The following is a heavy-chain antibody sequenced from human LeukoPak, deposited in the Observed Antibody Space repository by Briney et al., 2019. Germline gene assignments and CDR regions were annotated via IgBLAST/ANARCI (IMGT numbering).Heavy chain of an antibody. CDR2: IYTSGST. CDR1: GGSISSYY. V-gene: IGHV4-4*07. Sequence: NPSETLSLTCTVSGGSISSYYWSWIRQPAGKGLEWIGRIYTSGSTNYNPSLKSRVTMSVDTSKNQFSLKLSSVTAADTAVYYCARAMYSGSLNWFDPWGQGTLVTVSS. D-gene: IGHD1-26*01. J-gene: IGHJ5*02. CDR3: ARAMYSGSLNWFDP.